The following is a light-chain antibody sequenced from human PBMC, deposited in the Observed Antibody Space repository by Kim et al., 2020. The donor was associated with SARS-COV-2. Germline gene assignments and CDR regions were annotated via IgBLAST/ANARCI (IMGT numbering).Light chain of an antibody. CDR1: QTIKTS. CDR3: QHRNGWPLT. CDR2: DAS. J-gene: IGKJ4*01. Sequence: LSPGETAPLSCRASQTIKTSLAWYQHTPGQAPRLLIYDASYRATGIPPRFSGSGSGTDFTLSISNLEPEDFAIYYCQHRNGWPLTFGGGTKVDIK. V-gene: IGKV3-11*01.